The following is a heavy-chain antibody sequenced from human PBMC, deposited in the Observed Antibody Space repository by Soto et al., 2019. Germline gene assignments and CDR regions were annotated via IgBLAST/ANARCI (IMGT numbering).Heavy chain of an antibody. Sequence: SVKVSFKASGYTFTSYDINWVRQATGQGLEWMGWMNPNSGNTGYAQKFQGRVTMTRNTSISTAYMELSSLRSEDTAVYYCARGPKYYDILTGYYPYYFDYWGQGTLVTVSS. CDR2: MNPNSGNT. V-gene: IGHV1-8*01. CDR1: GYTFTSYD. CDR3: ARGPKYYDILTGYYPYYFDY. J-gene: IGHJ4*02. D-gene: IGHD3-9*01.